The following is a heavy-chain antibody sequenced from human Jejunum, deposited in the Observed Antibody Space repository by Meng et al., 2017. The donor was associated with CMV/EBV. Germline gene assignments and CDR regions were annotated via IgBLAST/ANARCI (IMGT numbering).Heavy chain of an antibody. D-gene: IGHD6-13*01. CDR2: IYSDGTT. CDR1: GFTVSSNY. V-gene: IGHV3-53*01. CDR3: AYSSSWAHFDY. Sequence: SCVASGFTVSSNYMSWVRQAPGKGLEWVSIIYSDGTTYYADSVKGRFTISRDKSKNTPDLQMNSLRAEDMAVYYCAYSSSWAHFDYWGQGTLVTVS. J-gene: IGHJ4*02.